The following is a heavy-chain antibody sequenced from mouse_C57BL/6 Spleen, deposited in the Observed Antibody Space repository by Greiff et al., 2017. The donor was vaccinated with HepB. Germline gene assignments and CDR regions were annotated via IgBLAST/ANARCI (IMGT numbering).Heavy chain of an antibody. CDR2: ISGGGGNT. Sequence: EVQLVESGGGLVKPGGSLKLSCAASGFTFSSYTMSWVRQTPEKRLEWVATISGGGGNTYYPDSVKGRFTISRDNAKNTLYLQMSSLRSEDTAVYYCARHLELTEAMDYWGQGTSVTVSS. J-gene: IGHJ4*01. CDR1: GFTFSSYT. CDR3: ARHLELTEAMDY. V-gene: IGHV5-9*04. D-gene: IGHD4-1*01.